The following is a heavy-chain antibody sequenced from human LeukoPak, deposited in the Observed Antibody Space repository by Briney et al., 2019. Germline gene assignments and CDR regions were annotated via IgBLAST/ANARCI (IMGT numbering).Heavy chain of an antibody. V-gene: IGHV3-30*18. Sequence: GGSLRLSCAASGFTFSSYGMHWVRQAPGKGLEWVAVISYDGSNKYYAGSVKGRFTISRDNSKNTLYLQMNSLRAEDTAVYYCAKDRRGSGSYSYGMDVWGQGTTVTVSS. CDR3: AKDRRGSGSYSYGMDV. CDR2: ISYDGSNK. D-gene: IGHD3-10*01. CDR1: GFTFSSYG. J-gene: IGHJ6*02.